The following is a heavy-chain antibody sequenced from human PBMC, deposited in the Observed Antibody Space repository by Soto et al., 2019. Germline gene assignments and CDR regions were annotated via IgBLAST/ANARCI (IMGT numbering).Heavy chain of an antibody. CDR3: TRKRFGMDV. CDR1: GFTFSSNG. V-gene: IGHV3-7*03. Sequence: GGSLRLSCAASGFTFSSNGMHWVRQAPGKGLEWVANIKEDGSEKDYVDPVKGRFTITRDNAKNSLYLQMNNLRAEDTAVYFCTRKRFGMDVWGQGTTVTVSS. CDR2: IKEDGSEK. J-gene: IGHJ6*02.